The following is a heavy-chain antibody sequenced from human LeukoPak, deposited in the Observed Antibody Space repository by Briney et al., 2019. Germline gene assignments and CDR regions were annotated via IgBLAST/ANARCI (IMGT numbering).Heavy chain of an antibody. CDR1: GGPITNYY. CDR2: IYDSGIT. Sequence: WETLPLTCTVAGGPITNYYWSSIRQPAGKGLEWIGRIYDSGITNYNRSLKRRVSISVDQSKRLFFLRLSAVTAADTAVYYCGRDAGEGLFDAWGQGTLVTVSS. J-gene: IGHJ4*02. V-gene: IGHV4-4*07. D-gene: IGHD4-17*01. CDR3: GRDAGEGLFDA.